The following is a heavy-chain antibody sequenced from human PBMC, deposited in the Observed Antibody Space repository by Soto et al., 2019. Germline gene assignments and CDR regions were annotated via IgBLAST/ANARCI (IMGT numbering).Heavy chain of an antibody. CDR2: ISAYNGNT. D-gene: IGHD1-7*01. V-gene: IGHV1-18*01. J-gene: IGHJ6*03. CDR1: GYTFTSYG. Sequence: ASVKVSCKASGYTFTSYGISWVRQAPGQGLEWMGWISAYNGNTNYAQKLQGRVTMTTDTSTSTAYMELRSLRSDDTAVYYCARNFRGMTGTRDYYYMDVWGKGTTVTVSS. CDR3: ARNFRGMTGTRDYYYMDV.